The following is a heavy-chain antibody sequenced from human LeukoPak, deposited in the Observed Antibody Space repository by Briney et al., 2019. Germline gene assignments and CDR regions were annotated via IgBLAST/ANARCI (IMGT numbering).Heavy chain of an antibody. Sequence: GASVKVPCKASGGTFSSYAISWVRQAPGQGLEWMGGIIPIFGTANYAQKFQGRVTITADKSTSTAYMELSSLRSEDTAVYYCARVSGADDAFDIWGQGTMVTVSS. CDR3: ARVSGADDAFDI. J-gene: IGHJ3*02. CDR1: GGTFSSYA. V-gene: IGHV1-69*06. D-gene: IGHD1-26*01. CDR2: IIPIFGTA.